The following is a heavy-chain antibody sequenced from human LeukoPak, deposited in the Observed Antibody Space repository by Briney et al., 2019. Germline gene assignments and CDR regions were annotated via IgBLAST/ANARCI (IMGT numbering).Heavy chain of an antibody. J-gene: IGHJ4*02. Sequence: GGSLRLSCAASEFTVSSNYMSWVRQAPGKGLEWVSVIYSGGSTHYADSVKGRFTISRDNSKNTLYLQMNSLRAEDTAVYYCARANCGGDCFPYYFDYWGQGTLVTVSS. CDR3: ARANCGGDCFPYYFDY. D-gene: IGHD2-21*02. V-gene: IGHV3-66*01. CDR1: EFTVSSNY. CDR2: IYSGGST.